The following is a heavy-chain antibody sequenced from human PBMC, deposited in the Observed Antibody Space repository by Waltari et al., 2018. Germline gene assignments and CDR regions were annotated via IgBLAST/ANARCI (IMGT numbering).Heavy chain of an antibody. D-gene: IGHD2-15*01. V-gene: IGHV4-38-2*01. CDR1: GYSISSGYY. CDR3: ARVSIYCSGGSCQRGWYFDL. J-gene: IGHJ2*01. CDR2: IYHSGST. Sequence: QVQLQESGPGLVKPSETLSLTCAVSGYSISSGYYWGWIRQPPGKGLEWIGSIYHSGSTYYHPSLKSRVTISVDTSKNQFSLKLSSVTAADTAVYYCARVSIYCSGGSCQRGWYFDLWGRGTLVTVSS.